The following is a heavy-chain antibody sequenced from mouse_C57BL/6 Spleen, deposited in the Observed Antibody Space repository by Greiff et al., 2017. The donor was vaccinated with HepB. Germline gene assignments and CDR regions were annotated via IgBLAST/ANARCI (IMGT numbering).Heavy chain of an antibody. V-gene: IGHV3-6*01. CDR2: ISYDGSN. D-gene: IGHD2-4*01. Sequence: ESGPGLVKPSQSLSLTCSVTGYSITSGYYWNWIRQFPGNKLEWMGYISYDGSNNYNPSLKNRISITRDTSKNQFFLKLNSVTTEDTATYYCARGGYYDYEGGLGYWGQGTTLTVSS. CDR3: ARGGYYDYEGGLGY. J-gene: IGHJ2*01. CDR1: GYSITSGYY.